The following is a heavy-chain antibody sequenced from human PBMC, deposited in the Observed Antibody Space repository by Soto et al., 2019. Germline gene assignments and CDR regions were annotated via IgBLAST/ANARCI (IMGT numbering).Heavy chain of an antibody. J-gene: IGHJ4*02. CDR1: GFTFSSYA. V-gene: IGHV3-23*01. Sequence: GSLRLSCAASGFTFSSYAMSWVRQAPGKGLEWVSAISGSGGSTYYADSVKGRFTISRDNSKNTLYLQMNSLRAEDTAVYYCAKEFHHEYLLWFGEFITYYFDYWGQGTLVTVSS. CDR3: AKEFHHEYLLWFGEFITYYFDY. D-gene: IGHD3-10*01. CDR2: ISGSGGST.